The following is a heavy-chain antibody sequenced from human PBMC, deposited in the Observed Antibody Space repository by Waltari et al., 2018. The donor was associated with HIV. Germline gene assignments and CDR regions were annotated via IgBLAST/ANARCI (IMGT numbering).Heavy chain of an antibody. D-gene: IGHD3-16*02. V-gene: IGHV1-2*02. CDR1: GYTFTGYY. CDR3: ASQRLGELSLVDY. Sequence: QVQLVQSGAEVKKPGASVKVSCKASGYTFTGYYMHWVLPAPGQWLEWLGRINPNRGGTNYEQKFQGRVTMTRDRSISTAYMELSRLRSDDTAVYYCASQRLGELSLVDYWGQGTLVTVSS. J-gene: IGHJ4*02. CDR2: INPNRGGT.